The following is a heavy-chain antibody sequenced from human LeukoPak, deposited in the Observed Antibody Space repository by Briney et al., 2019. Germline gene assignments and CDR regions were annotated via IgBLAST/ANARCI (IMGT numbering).Heavy chain of an antibody. J-gene: IGHJ4*02. Sequence: PGGTLRLSCAASGFTFSSYSMNWVRQAPGKGLEWVAFIRYDGSNKYYIDSLKGRFTISRDNSKNTVYLQIHSLRGEDTAVYYCAKAKGNIAVADYWGQGTVVTVSS. CDR3: AKAKGNIAVADY. CDR1: GFTFSSYS. CDR2: IRYDGSNK. D-gene: IGHD6-19*01. V-gene: IGHV3-30*02.